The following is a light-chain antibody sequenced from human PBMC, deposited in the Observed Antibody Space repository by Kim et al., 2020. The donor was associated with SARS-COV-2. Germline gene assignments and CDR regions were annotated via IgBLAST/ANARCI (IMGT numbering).Light chain of an antibody. CDR1: NSDLGAYNS. Sequence: QSITISCTETNSDLGAYNSVSWYQQHPGKVPKLVIFDVTDRPSGISSRFSGSKSGNTASLTISGLQTEDEADYFCGSFSVTGSLVVFGGGTKVTVL. J-gene: IGLJ2*01. CDR3: GSFSVTGSLVV. V-gene: IGLV2-14*03. CDR2: DVT.